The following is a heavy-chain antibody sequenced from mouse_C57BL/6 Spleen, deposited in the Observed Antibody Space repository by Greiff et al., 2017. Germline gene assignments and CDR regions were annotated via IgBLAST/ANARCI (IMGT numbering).Heavy chain of an antibody. CDR3: ARVRLGYYDFPYAMDY. D-gene: IGHD2-4*01. CDR2: IYPGSGST. J-gene: IGHJ4*01. Sequence: QVQLQQPGAELVKPGASVKMSCKASGYTFTSYWITWVKQRPGQGLEWIGDIYPGSGSTNYNEKFKGKATLTVDTSSSTAYMQLSSLTSEDSAVYYCARVRLGYYDFPYAMDYWGQGTSVTVSS. V-gene: IGHV1-55*01. CDR1: GYTFTSYW.